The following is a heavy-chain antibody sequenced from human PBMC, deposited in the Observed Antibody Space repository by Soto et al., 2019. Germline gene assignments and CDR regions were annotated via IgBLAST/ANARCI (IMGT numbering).Heavy chain of an antibody. V-gene: IGHV4-39*01. CDR1: GGSISSTSYY. CDR2: IYYSGSP. Sequence: PSETLSLTCTVSGGSISSTSYYWGWIRQPPGKGLEWIGSIYYSGSPYYNPSLKSRGTISVDTSKNQFSLKLTSVTAADTAVYYCARLKKDHDDFDAFDIWGQGTMVTVSS. J-gene: IGHJ3*02. D-gene: IGHD4-17*01. CDR3: ARLKKDHDDFDAFDI.